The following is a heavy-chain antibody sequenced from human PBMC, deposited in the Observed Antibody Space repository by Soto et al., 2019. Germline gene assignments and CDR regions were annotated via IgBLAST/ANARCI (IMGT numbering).Heavy chain of an antibody. D-gene: IGHD3-22*01. CDR3: ARAGQYYDASGYAD. Sequence: QVKLVQCGTEVKKPGDSLKVSCKASGYSFATSGMTWVGQAPGQGLEWMGWISVYNGNTNYDQNLQDRVTMTTDTSTNTAYLEVRNLRSDDTAVYYCARAGQYYDASGYADWGQGTLVTVSS. J-gene: IGHJ4*02. V-gene: IGHV1-18*01. CDR2: ISVYNGNT. CDR1: GYSFATSG.